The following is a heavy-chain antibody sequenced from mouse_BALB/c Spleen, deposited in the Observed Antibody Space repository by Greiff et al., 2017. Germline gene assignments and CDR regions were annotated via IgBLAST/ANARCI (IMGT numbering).Heavy chain of an antibody. V-gene: IGHV1S81*02. CDR2: INPSNGGT. CDR1: GYTFTSYY. CDR3: TRFGYEDFDV. Sequence: QVQLQQPGAELVKPGASVKLSCKASGYTFTSYYTYWVKQRPGQGLEWIGGINPSNGGTNFNEKFKSKATLTVDKSYSTAYMQLSSLTSEDSAVYYCTRFGYEDFDVWGAGTTVTVSS. J-gene: IGHJ1*01. D-gene: IGHD2-14*01.